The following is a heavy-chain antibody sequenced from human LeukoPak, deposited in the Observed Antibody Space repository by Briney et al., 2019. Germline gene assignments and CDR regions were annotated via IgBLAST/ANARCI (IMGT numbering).Heavy chain of an antibody. D-gene: IGHD3-22*01. Sequence: QPGGSLRLSCAASGFTVSSNYMSWVRQAPGKGLEWVSVIYSGGSTYYADSVKGRFTISRDNSKNTLYLQMNGLRAEDTAVYYCASSGVRYYYDSSGHPREYYFDYWGQGTLVTVSS. CDR1: GFTVSSNY. CDR2: IYSGGST. J-gene: IGHJ4*02. CDR3: ASSGVRYYYDSSGHPREYYFDY. V-gene: IGHV3-66*01.